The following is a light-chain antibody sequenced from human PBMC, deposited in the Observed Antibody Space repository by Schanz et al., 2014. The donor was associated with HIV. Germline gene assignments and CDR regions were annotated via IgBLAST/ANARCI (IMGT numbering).Light chain of an antibody. J-gene: IGLJ2*01. CDR1: SRDVGGHNY. Sequence: QSVLTQPASVSGSPGQSITIYCSGTSRDVGGHNYVSWYQQYSGKVPKLIIYDVNNRPSGISDRFSASKSGNTASLTISGLQAEDEADYYCCSFTSSNTLLFGGGTKLTVL. CDR2: DVN. V-gene: IGLV2-14*03. CDR3: CSFTSSNTLL.